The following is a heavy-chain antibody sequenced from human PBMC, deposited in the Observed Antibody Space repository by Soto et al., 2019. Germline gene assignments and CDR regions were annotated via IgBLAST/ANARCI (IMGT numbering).Heavy chain of an antibody. D-gene: IGHD3-10*01. Sequence: ASVKVSCKASGYSFANYTIHWVRQAPGQGLEWMGWLNPDTASTKFSPKFQGRVIITRDKSANTAFMQLTSLTSEDTALYYCARGGGYYGSGAYYRSYFDHWGLGTLVTVSS. CDR1: GYSFANYT. V-gene: IGHV1-3*01. CDR3: ARGGGYYGSGAYYRSYFDH. CDR2: LNPDTAST. J-gene: IGHJ4*02.